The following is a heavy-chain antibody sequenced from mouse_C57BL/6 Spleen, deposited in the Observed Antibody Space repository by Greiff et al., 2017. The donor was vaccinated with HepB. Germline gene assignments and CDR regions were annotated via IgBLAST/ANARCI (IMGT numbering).Heavy chain of an antibody. CDR2: ISSGGDYI. J-gene: IGHJ4*01. V-gene: IGHV5-9-1*02. CDR1: GFTFRSYA. CDR3: TRVYWAMDY. Sequence: EVKLMESGEGLVKPGGSLKLSCAASGFTFRSYAMSWVRQTPEKRLEWVAYISSGGDYIYYADTVKGRFTISRDNARNTLYLQMSSLKSEDTAMYYCTRVYWAMDYWGQGTSVTVSS. D-gene: IGHD2-1*01.